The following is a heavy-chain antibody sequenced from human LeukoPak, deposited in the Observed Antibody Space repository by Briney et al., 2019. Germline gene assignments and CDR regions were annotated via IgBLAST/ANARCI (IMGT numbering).Heavy chain of an antibody. D-gene: IGHD7-27*01. J-gene: IGHJ4*02. CDR1: GFTFSSYW. Sequence: GGSPRLSCAASGFTFSSYWMSWVRQAPGKGLEWVSYISSSSSNIFYADSFKGRFTISRDNAQNSLYLQMNSLRVEDTAVYYCARDPPGAHFDYWGQGTLVTVSS. CDR2: ISSSSSNI. V-gene: IGHV3-21*01. CDR3: ARDPPGAHFDY.